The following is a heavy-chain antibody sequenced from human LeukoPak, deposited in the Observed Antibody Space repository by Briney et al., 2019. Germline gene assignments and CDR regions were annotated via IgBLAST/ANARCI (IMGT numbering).Heavy chain of an antibody. J-gene: IGHJ4*02. D-gene: IGHD3-16*01. CDR3: ARLNFRGGEALHFDS. CDR2: IHSDGTT. V-gene: IGHV4-4*09. CDR1: GGSLANYY. Sequence: SETLSLTCSVSGGSLANYYWGWIRQPPGKGLEFIGYIHSDGTTNYDSSLQSRVAISLDTSKIQFSLRLYSVTAADTALYFCARLNFRGGEALHFDSWGQGTLVTASS.